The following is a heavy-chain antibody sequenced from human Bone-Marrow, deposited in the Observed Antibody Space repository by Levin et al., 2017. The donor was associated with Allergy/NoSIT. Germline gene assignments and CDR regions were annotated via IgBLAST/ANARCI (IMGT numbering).Heavy chain of an antibody. V-gene: IGHV4-38-2*02. CDR2: IYSTGST. J-gene: IGHJ4*02. CDR3: ASMTTVTKTYYFDF. D-gene: IGHD4-17*01. Sequence: SQTLSLTCTVSGYSINSAYSWGWVRQPPGKGLEWLGSIYSTGSTYYSPSLRSRVTISIRTSKNQFFLKLTSVTAADTAVYYCASMTTVTKTYYFDFWGQGTPVTVSS. CDR1: GYSINSAYS.